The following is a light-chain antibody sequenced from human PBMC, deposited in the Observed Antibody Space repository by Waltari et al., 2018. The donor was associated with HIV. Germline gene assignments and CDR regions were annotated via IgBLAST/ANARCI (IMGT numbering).Light chain of an antibody. J-gene: IGKJ5*01. CDR3: QQYGSSPIT. Sequence: IVLTQSPGTLSLSPGERATLSCRASQSVSSSYLGWYQQKPGQAPRLLMYGASSRATGIPDRFSGSGSGTDFTLTISRVEPEDFVVYYCQQYGSSPITFGQGTRLEIK. V-gene: IGKV3-20*01. CDR1: QSVSSSY. CDR2: GAS.